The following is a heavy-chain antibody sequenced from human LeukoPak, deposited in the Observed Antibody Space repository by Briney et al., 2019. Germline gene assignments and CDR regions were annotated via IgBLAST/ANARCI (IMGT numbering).Heavy chain of an antibody. Sequence: GGSLRLSCAASGFTFSSYAMHWVRQAPGKGLEWVAVISYDGGNKYYADSVKGRFTISRDNSKNTLYLQMNSLRAEDTAVCYCARDLRDTSSFWGQGTLVTVSS. V-gene: IGHV3-30-3*01. J-gene: IGHJ4*02. D-gene: IGHD5-18*01. CDR1: GFTFSSYA. CDR2: ISYDGGNK. CDR3: ARDLRDTSSF.